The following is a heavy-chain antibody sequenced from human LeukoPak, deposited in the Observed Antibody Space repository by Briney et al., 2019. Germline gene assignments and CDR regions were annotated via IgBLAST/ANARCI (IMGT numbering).Heavy chain of an antibody. CDR1: GVSLSTSGVG. V-gene: IGHV2-5*02. Sequence: SGPTLVKPTQTLTLTCTFSGVSLSTSGVGVGWIRQLPGKALEWLAPIHWDDDKRYSPSLKSRLTITKDTSKNQVVLTMTNMDPVDTATYYCAHRAITMVRGVRDDAFDIWGQGTMVTVSS. D-gene: IGHD3-10*01. CDR2: IHWDDDK. CDR3: AHRAITMVRGVRDDAFDI. J-gene: IGHJ3*02.